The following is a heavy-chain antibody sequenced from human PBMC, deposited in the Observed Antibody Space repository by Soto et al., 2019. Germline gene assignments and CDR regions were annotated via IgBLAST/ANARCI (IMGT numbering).Heavy chain of an antibody. D-gene: IGHD3-10*01. Sequence: QEQLVQSGAEVKQPGASVRVSCKASGNTHTIYFIHWLRQARGQGLEWMGWINSVSGGTNYAHKFQGRVTMARETSTTPAFMELSGLRSDDTAVYFCARGGSYYAHWGQGTLVTVSS. CDR2: INSVSGGT. J-gene: IGHJ4*02. V-gene: IGHV1-2*07. CDR1: GNTHTIYF. CDR3: ARGGSYYAH.